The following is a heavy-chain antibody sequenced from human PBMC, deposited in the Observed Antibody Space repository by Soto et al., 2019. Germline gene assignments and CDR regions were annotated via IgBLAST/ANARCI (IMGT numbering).Heavy chain of an antibody. CDR3: ARDPYYDFWSGYYTSYYYYGMDV. CDR2: ISAYNGNT. V-gene: IGHV1-18*04. D-gene: IGHD3-3*01. Sequence: GASVKVSCKASGYTFTSYGISWVRQAPGQGLEWMGWISAYNGNTNYAQKLQGRVTMTTDTSTSTAYMELRSLRSDDTAVYYCARDPYYDFWSGYYTSYYYYGMDVWGQGTTVTV. J-gene: IGHJ6*02. CDR1: GYTFTSYG.